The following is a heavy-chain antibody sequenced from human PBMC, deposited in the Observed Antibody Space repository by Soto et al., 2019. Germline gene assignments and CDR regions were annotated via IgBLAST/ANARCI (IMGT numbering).Heavy chain of an antibody. D-gene: IGHD4-17*01. CDR2: IVVGSGNT. CDR3: AADLGDYGSGKYYYYGMDV. Sequence: PSVKVSCKASGFTFTSSAVQWVRQARGQRLEWIGWIVVGSGNTNYAQKFQERVTITRDMSTSTAYMELSSLRSEDTAVYYCAADLGDYGSGKYYYYGMDVWGQGTTVTVSS. J-gene: IGHJ6*02. CDR1: GFTFTSSA. V-gene: IGHV1-58*01.